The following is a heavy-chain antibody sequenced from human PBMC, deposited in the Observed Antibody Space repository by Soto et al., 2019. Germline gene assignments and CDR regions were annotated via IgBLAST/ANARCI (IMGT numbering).Heavy chain of an antibody. CDR3: AKGRGGNNRYSFDY. Sequence: GGSLRLSCAASGFTFSSYAMTWVRQAPGKGLEWVSTITSDGGNTYYVDSVKGRFTISRDNSKNTLYLQMNSLRAEDTAIYYCAKGRGGNNRYSFDYWGQGTLVTVSS. J-gene: IGHJ4*02. D-gene: IGHD3-10*01. CDR2: ITSDGGNT. V-gene: IGHV3-23*01. CDR1: GFTFSSYA.